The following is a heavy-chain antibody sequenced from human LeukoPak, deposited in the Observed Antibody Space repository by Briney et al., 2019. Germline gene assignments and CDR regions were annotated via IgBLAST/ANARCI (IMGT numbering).Heavy chain of an antibody. CDR2: IKQDGSEE. CDR3: ARVDYDFWSGYYRSPYFDY. D-gene: IGHD3-3*01. J-gene: IGHJ4*02. CDR1: GFTFSSYW. Sequence: QAGGSLRLSCAASGFTFSSYWMSWVRQAPGKGLEWVANIKQDGSEEYYVDSVKGRFTISRDNAKNSLYLQMSSLRAEDTAVYYCARVDYDFWSGYYRSPYFDYWGQGTLVTVSS. V-gene: IGHV3-7*01.